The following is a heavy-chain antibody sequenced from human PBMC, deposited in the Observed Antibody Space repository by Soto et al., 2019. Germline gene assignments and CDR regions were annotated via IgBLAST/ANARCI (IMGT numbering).Heavy chain of an antibody. D-gene: IGHD6-13*01. Sequence: QVQLVESGGGVVQPGRSLRLSCAASGFTFSSYGMHWVRQAPGKGLEWVAVISYDRSNKYYADSVKGRFTISRDNSKNTLYLQMNSLRAEDTAVYYCASPLGIAAAGTGVDDYWGQGTLVTVSS. V-gene: IGHV3-30*03. CDR2: ISYDRSNK. CDR3: ASPLGIAAAGTGVDDY. J-gene: IGHJ4*02. CDR1: GFTFSSYG.